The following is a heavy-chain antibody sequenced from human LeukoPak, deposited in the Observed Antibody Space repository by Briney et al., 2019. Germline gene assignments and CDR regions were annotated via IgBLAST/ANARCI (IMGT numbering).Heavy chain of an antibody. Sequence: GGSLRLSCTASGFTFSTYSMNWVRQAPGKGLEWVSYISSSGSTIYYADSVKGRFTISRDNAKNSLSLQMNSLRAEDTAVYYCARAAGSGSYYVLYYWGQGTLVTVSS. CDR1: GFTFSTYS. J-gene: IGHJ4*02. CDR3: ARAAGSGSYYVLYY. D-gene: IGHD1-26*01. CDR2: ISSSGSTI. V-gene: IGHV3-48*04.